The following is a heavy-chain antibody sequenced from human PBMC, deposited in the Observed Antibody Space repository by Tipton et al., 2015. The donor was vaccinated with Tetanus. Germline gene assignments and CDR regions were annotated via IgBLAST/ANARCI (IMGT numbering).Heavy chain of an antibody. CDR3: ARDQGGGRVVRLNWFDP. V-gene: IGHV4-31*11. J-gene: IGHJ5*02. Sequence: LSLTCGVSGGSISRGDYYWSWIRQPPGKGLEWIGNIYYSGSTYYNPSLKSRVTMSVDTSKNQFSLNLSSVTAADTGVYYCARDQGGGRVVRLNWFDPWGPGTPVTVSS. D-gene: IGHD6-6*01. CDR1: GGSISRGDYY. CDR2: IYYSGST.